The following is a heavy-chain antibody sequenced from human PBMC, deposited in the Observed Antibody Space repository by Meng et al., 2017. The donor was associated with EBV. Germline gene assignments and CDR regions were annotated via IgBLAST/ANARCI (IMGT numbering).Heavy chain of an antibody. D-gene: IGHD6-19*01. CDR3: ARVGIAVAGTGDY. Sequence: VQLVRSGAEVRRPGASVKVSCKACGYTFTGYYMHWVRQAPGQGLEWMGRINPNSGGTNYAQKFQGRVTMTRDTSISTAYMELSRLRSDDTAVYYCARVGIAVAGTGDYWGQGTLVTVSS. CDR2: INPNSGGT. J-gene: IGHJ4*02. V-gene: IGHV1-2*06. CDR1: GYTFTGYY.